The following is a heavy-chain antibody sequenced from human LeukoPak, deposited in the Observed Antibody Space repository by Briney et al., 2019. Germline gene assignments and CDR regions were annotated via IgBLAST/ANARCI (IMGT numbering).Heavy chain of an antibody. V-gene: IGHV1-58*01. CDR1: GFTFTSSA. D-gene: IGHD2-2*01. J-gene: IGHJ3*02. CDR2: IVVGSGNT. CDR3: ARPAAIDAFDI. Sequence: ASVKVSCKASGFTFTSSAVQWVRQARGQRLEWIGWIVVGSGNTNYAQRFQERVTITRDMSTSTAYMELSSLRSDDTAVYYCARPAAIDAFDIWGQGTMVTVSS.